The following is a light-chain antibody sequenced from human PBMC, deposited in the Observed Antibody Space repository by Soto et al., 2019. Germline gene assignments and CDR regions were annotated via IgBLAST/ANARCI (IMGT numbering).Light chain of an antibody. Sequence: EIVLTQSPGTLSLSPGERATLSCRATQSVSSRYLAWYQQKPGQAPRLLIYGASSRATGIPDRFSGSGSGIDFTLTISRLEPEDFAVYYCQHYDSSPSYTFGQGTKLEIK. V-gene: IGKV3-20*01. CDR3: QHYDSSPSYT. J-gene: IGKJ2*01. CDR1: QSVSSRY. CDR2: GAS.